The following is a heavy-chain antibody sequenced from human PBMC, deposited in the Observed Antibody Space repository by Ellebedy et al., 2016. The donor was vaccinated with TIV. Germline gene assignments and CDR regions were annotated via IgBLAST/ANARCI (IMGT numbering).Heavy chain of an antibody. D-gene: IGHD3-22*01. V-gene: IGHV3-23*01. J-gene: IGHJ4*02. CDR3: AKVPDDWYYYDSSGYYFRSGYFDY. Sequence: GGSLRLSXAASGFTFSSYAMSWVRQAPGKGLEWVSAISGSGGSTYYADSVKGRFTISRDNSKNTLYLQMNSLRAEDTAVYYCAKVPDDWYYYDSSGYYFRSGYFDYWGQGTLVTVSS. CDR2: ISGSGGST. CDR1: GFTFSSYA.